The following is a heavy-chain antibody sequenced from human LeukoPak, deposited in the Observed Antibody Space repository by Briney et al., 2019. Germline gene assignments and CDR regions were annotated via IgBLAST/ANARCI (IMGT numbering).Heavy chain of an antibody. CDR3: ARRAQGVLDY. D-gene: IGHD3-10*01. CDR1: GYTFTSYY. V-gene: IGHV1-46*01. J-gene: IGHJ4*02. Sequence: AXVKVSCKASGYTFTSYYMHWVRQAPGQGLEGMGIINPSGGSTSYAQKFQGRVTMTRDTSTSTVYMELSSLRSEDTAVYYCARRAQGVLDYWGQGTLVTVSS. CDR2: INPSGGST.